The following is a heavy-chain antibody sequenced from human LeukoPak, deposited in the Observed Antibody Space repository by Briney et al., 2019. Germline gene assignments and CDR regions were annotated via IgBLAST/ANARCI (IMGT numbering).Heavy chain of an antibody. J-gene: IGHJ4*02. CDR2: ISSSSSTI. Sequence: GGSLRLSCAASGFTFSSYSMNWVRQAPRKGLEWVSYISSSSSTIYYADSVKGRFTISRDNAKNSLYLQMKSLRADDTAVYYCARDPYSGYDLQAFDYWGQGTLVTVSS. V-gene: IGHV3-48*01. CDR3: ARDPYSGYDLQAFDY. D-gene: IGHD5-12*01. CDR1: GFTFSSYS.